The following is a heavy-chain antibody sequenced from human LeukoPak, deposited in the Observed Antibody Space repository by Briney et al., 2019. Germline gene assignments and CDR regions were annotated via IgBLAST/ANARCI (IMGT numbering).Heavy chain of an antibody. D-gene: IGHD6-13*01. Sequence: ASVKVSCMASGYTFTSYGISWVRQAPGQGLEWMGWISAYNGNTNYAQKLQGRVTMTTDTSTSTAYMELRSLRSDDTAVYYCARSIRDIAAPFYYYYYMDVWGKGITVTVSS. CDR1: GYTFTSYG. CDR3: ARSIRDIAAPFYYYYYMDV. J-gene: IGHJ6*03. CDR2: ISAYNGNT. V-gene: IGHV1-18*01.